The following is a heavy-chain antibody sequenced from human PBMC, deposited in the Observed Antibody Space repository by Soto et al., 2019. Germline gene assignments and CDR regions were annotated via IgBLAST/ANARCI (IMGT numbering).Heavy chain of an antibody. CDR1: GYSFANYW. CDR3: ARGDSSDYSTTTPADY. D-gene: IGHD3-22*01. J-gene: IGHJ4*02. V-gene: IGHV5-51*01. CDR2: IYPSDSDT. Sequence: GESLKISCSGSGYSFANYWIGWVRQMPGKGLEWMGIIYPSDSDTRYSPSFQSQVTISADKSISTAYVQWKSLKASDTAMYFCARGDSSDYSTTTPADYWGQGTQVTVSS.